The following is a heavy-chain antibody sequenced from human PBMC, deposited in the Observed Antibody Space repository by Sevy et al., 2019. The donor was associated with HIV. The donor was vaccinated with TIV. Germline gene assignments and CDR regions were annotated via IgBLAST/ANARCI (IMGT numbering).Heavy chain of an antibody. D-gene: IGHD2-15*01. CDR1: GYTFTGYY. V-gene: IGHV1-2*06. J-gene: IGHJ4*02. CDR3: ARAYCSDGSCYEGAY. Sequence: ASVKVSCKASGYTFTGYYIHWVRQAPGQGLEWMGRISPMNGDADYAQKFQGRVTMTRDTSISAAYLDVTRLRSDDTATYYCARAYCSDGSCYEGAYWGQGTLVTVSS. CDR2: ISPMNGDA.